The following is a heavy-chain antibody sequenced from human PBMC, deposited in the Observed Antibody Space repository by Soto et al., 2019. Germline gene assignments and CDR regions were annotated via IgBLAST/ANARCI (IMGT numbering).Heavy chain of an antibody. D-gene: IGHD5-12*01. CDR3: ARGPGGYPPSY. V-gene: IGHV4-34*01. CDR2: INHSGST. J-gene: IGHJ4*02. CDR1: GGSFSGYY. Sequence: PSETLSRTSAVYGGSFSGYYWSWIRQPPGKKLEWNGEINHSGSTNYNPPLKGRVTILVDTSNNQFSLKLSSVTAADTAVYYCARGPGGYPPSYWGQGTLVTV.